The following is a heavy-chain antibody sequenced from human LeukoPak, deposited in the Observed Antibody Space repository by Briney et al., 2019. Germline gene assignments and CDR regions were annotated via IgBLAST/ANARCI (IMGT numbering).Heavy chain of an antibody. CDR2: IYSGGST. Sequence: GGSLRLSCAASGFTFSSYGMHWVRQAPGKGLEWVSVIYSGGSTYYADSVKGRFTIARDNSKNTLYPQMNSLRAEDTAVYYCARGTQYCSSTSCYFDYWGQGTLVTVSS. J-gene: IGHJ4*02. V-gene: IGHV3-53*01. CDR1: GFTFSSYG. CDR3: ARGTQYCSSTSCYFDY. D-gene: IGHD2-2*01.